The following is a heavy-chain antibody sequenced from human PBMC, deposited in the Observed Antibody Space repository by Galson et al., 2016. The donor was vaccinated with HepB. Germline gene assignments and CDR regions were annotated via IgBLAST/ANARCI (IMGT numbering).Heavy chain of an antibody. CDR2: IIPMFGTG. CDR3: TVGATFSFYGMDV. V-gene: IGHV1-69*13. CDR1: GDTLSNYA. Sequence: SVKVSCKASGDTLSNYALSWVRQAPGQGLEWMGGIIPMFGTGNSAQKFQGRVTITADESTSTAYMELASLRFEDTAFYYCTVGATFSFYGMDVWGQGTTVTVSS. J-gene: IGHJ6*02. D-gene: IGHD1-26*01.